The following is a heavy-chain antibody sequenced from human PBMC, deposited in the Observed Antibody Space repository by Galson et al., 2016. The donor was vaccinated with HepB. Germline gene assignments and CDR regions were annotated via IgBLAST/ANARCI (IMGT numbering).Heavy chain of an antibody. V-gene: IGHV3-53*01. D-gene: IGHD4-17*01. CDR2: IYSDGST. J-gene: IGHJ4*02. CDR3: ARGRYGDYADEYYFDY. Sequence: SLRLSCAASGFTVSNNYMNWVRQAPGKGLEWVSVIYSDGSTYYSDSVKGRFTISRDRSKNTLYLQMNSLRAEDTAVYYCARGRYGDYADEYYFDYWGQGIVVTVSS. CDR1: GFTVSNNY.